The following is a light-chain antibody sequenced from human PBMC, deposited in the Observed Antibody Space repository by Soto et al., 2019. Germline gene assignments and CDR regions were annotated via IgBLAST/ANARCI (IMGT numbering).Light chain of an antibody. J-gene: IGLJ1*01. CDR3: SSYTSSSTLDV. Sequence: QSVLTQPPSVSGSPGQSVTISCTGTSSDVGGYNYVSWYQQHPGKAPKLMIYEVSNRPSGVSNRFSGSKSGNTASLTISGLQAEDEADYCCSSYTSSSTLDVFGTGTKVTVL. V-gene: IGLV2-14*01. CDR2: EVS. CDR1: SSDVGGYNY.